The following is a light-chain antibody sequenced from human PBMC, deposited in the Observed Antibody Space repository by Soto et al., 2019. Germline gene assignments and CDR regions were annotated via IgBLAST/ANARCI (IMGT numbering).Light chain of an antibody. CDR1: SSNIGAGYY. CDR3: HSSYVTLSTRV. V-gene: IGLV1-40*01. J-gene: IGLJ2*01. Sequence: QSVLTQPPSVSGAPGQRVTISCTGSSSNIGAGYYVHWYQQLPGTAPKVLIYDDNNRPSGVPDRFSGSKSGSYASLAITGVQDEDEADDYCHSSYVTLSTRVFGGGTQLTVL. CDR2: DDN.